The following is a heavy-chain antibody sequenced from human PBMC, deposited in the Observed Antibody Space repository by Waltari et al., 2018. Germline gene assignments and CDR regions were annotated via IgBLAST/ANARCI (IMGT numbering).Heavy chain of an antibody. J-gene: IGHJ4*02. Sequence: EVQLVESGGALVQPGGSVRLSGAASGFTFSTTWMCWVRQTPGKGLEWVANIKPDGSEKYYVDSVKGRFTISRDNAKNSLYLQMNSLRAEDTAVYFCASGGGRPFDYWGQGTLVTVSS. CDR2: IKPDGSEK. CDR3: ASGGGRPFDY. V-gene: IGHV3-7*01. CDR1: GFTFSTTW. D-gene: IGHD3-16*01.